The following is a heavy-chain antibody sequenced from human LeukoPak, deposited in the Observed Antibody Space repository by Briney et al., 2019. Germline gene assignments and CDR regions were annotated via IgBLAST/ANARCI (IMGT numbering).Heavy chain of an antibody. V-gene: IGHV4-38-2*02. D-gene: IGHD3-10*01. CDR2: INHSGST. Sequence: PSETLSLTCTVSGYSISSGYYWGWIRQPPGKGLEWIGEINHSGSTNYNPSFKSRVTISVDTSKNQFSLKLSSVTAADTAVYYCARLYGSGTPIDYWGQGTLVTVSS. CDR1: GYSISSGYY. CDR3: ARLYGSGTPIDY. J-gene: IGHJ4*02.